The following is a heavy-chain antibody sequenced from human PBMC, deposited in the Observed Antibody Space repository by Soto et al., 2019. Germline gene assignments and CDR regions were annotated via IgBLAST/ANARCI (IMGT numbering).Heavy chain of an antibody. Sequence: GGSLRLSCAASGFTFSDYYMTWIRRAPGKGLEWVSYISSSGSTTKYADSVKGRFTISRDNAKKSLYLQMSSLRVEDTAVYYCTRNNEYGDYSGYWGQGTLVTVSS. D-gene: IGHD4-17*01. CDR3: TRNNEYGDYSGY. CDR1: GFTFSDYY. CDR2: ISSSGSTT. J-gene: IGHJ4*02. V-gene: IGHV3-11*01.